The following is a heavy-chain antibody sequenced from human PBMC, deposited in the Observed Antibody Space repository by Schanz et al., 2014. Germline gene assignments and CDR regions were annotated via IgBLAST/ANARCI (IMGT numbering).Heavy chain of an antibody. CDR1: GFTFFTYN. CDR2: IGSSSTTM. J-gene: IGHJ3*02. V-gene: IGHV3-48*04. CDR3: AKRCSSTSCSHGAFDM. D-gene: IGHD2-2*01. Sequence: EVQLVESGGGLVQPGGSLRLSCAASGFTFFTYNMNWVRQAPGRGLEWISYIGSSSTTMYYADSVKGRFTISRDNAKNTLYLQMNSVRAEDSAVYYCAKRCSSTSCSHGAFDMWGQGTMVTVSS.